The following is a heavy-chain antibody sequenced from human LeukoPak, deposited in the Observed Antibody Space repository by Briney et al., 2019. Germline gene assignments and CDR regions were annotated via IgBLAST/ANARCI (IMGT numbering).Heavy chain of an antibody. Sequence: GGSLRLSCVASGFTVSSNSMAWVRQAPGKGLEWVSEISSGGTTLYADSEKGRFTVSRDNSKNMLYLQMNSLRAEDTAVYYCRAWLDSFDVWGQGTMVTVSS. CDR2: ISSGGTT. CDR3: RAWLDSFDV. J-gene: IGHJ3*01. V-gene: IGHV3-66*01. D-gene: IGHD5-12*01. CDR1: GFTVSSNS.